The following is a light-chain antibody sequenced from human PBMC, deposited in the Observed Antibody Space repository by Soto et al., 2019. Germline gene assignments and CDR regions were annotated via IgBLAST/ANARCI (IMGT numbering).Light chain of an antibody. CDR2: GIS. V-gene: IGKV3-15*01. CDR3: QQHLGRHT. J-gene: IGKJ1*01. CDR1: QSVNSN. Sequence: EMVMTQSPSILSLSAGERVTISCRASQSVNSNYLAWYQQHPGQPPRLLIYGISTRATGIPARFSGSGSGTEFTLTINSLQSEDSAVYYCQQHLGRHTFGQGTKVDIK.